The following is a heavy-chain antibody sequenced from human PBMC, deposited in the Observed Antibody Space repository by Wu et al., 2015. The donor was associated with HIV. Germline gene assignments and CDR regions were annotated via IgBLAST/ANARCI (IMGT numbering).Heavy chain of an antibody. V-gene: IGHV1-69*05. Sequence: QVQLVQSGAEVKKFGSSVKVSCKASGGGFNSYAISWVRQAPGQGLEWMGGVIPVIGTPNYLQKFQGRVTITTDESTATVYVEMSSLRSEDTAVYYCAWGNTVTVTGYYYGMDVWGQGTTVTVSS. CDR1: GGGFNSYA. CDR3: AWGNTVTVTGYYYGMDV. J-gene: IGHJ6*02. CDR2: VIPVIGTP. D-gene: IGHD4-17*01.